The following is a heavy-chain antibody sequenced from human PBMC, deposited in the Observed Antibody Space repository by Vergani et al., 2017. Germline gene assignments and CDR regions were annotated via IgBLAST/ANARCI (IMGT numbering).Heavy chain of an antibody. D-gene: IGHD6-13*01. V-gene: IGHV1-3*01. J-gene: IGHJ4*02. Sequence: QVQLVQSGAEVKKPGASVKVSCKASGYTFTSYAMHWVRQAPGQRLEWMGWINAGNGNTKYSQKFPGRVTITRDTSASTAYMELSSLRSEDTAVYYCARGIAAAGTWFDYWGQGTLVTVSS. CDR3: ARGIAAAGTWFDY. CDR1: GYTFTSYA. CDR2: INAGNGNT.